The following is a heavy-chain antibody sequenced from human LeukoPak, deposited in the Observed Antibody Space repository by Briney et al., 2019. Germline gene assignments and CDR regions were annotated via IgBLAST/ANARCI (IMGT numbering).Heavy chain of an antibody. CDR1: GDSLNSGNYY. CDR3: ARATLRGDPFDF. Sequence: SETLSLTCTVSGDSLNSGNYYWTSIRQHPGKGLEWIGYIFTSGNTYYNPSLKGRLLTSVDTSKSQFSLRLTSVTAADTAVYYCARATLRGDPFDFWGEGIQVTVSS. J-gene: IGHJ4*02. V-gene: IGHV4-31*03. CDR2: IFTSGNT. D-gene: IGHD2-21*02.